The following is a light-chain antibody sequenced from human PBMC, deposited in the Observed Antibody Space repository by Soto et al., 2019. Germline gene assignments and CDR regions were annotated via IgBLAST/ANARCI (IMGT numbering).Light chain of an antibody. CDR2: DAS. CDR3: QQYTHWPPYS. Sequence: EIVMTQSPATLSVSPGDRATLSCRASQSVSSKLAWYQQKPGQAPRLLMYDASTRATGVPARFSGSGSGTEFTLTISSLQSEDFAVYYCQQYTHWPPYSFGQGTNLEIK. CDR1: QSVSSK. V-gene: IGKV3-15*01. J-gene: IGKJ2*03.